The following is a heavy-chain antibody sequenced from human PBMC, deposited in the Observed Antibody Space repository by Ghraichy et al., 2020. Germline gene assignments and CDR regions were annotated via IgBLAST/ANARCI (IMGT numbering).Heavy chain of an antibody. CDR2: IYYSGST. CDR3: ARDKGTYYDFWSGYYTGGYFDY. CDR1: GGSISSYY. D-gene: IGHD3-3*01. Sequence: SETLSLTCTVSGGSISSYYWSWIRQPPGKGLEWIGYIYYSGSTNYNPSLKSRVTISVDTSKNQFSLKLSSVTAADTAVYYCARDKGTYYDFWSGYYTGGYFDYWGQGTLVTVSS. J-gene: IGHJ4*02. V-gene: IGHV4-59*01.